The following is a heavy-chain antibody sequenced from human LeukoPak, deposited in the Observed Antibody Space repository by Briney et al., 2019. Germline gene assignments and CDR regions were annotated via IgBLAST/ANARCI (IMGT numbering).Heavy chain of an antibody. CDR1: GGSISSYY. CDR2: IYYSGST. CDR3: ARDGLSGSPD. D-gene: IGHD1-26*01. Sequence: SETLSLTCTVSGGSISSYYWSWIRQPPGKGLEWIGYIYYSGSTNYNPSLKSRVTISVDTSKNQFSLKLSSVTAADTAVYYCARDGLSGSPDWGQGTLVTVSS. J-gene: IGHJ4*02. V-gene: IGHV4-59*01.